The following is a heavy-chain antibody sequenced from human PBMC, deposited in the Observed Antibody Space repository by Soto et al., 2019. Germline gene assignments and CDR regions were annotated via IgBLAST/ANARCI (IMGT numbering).Heavy chain of an antibody. V-gene: IGHV4-30-2*01. D-gene: IGHD4-17*01. Sequence: QLQLQESGSGLVKPSQTLSLTCAVSGGSISSGGYSCNWIRQPPGKGLEWIGYIYHSGSTYYNPSPKGRVTISVDRSKNQFSLKLSSVTAADTAVYYCARGVTTVTTFDYWGQGTLVTVSS. CDR1: GGSISSGGYS. CDR2: IYHSGST. CDR3: ARGVTTVTTFDY. J-gene: IGHJ4*02.